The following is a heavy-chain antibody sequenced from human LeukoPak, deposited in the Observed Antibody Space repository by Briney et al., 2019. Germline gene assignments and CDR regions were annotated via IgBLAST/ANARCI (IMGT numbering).Heavy chain of an antibody. Sequence: SETLSLTCTVSGGSISSYYWSWIRQPPGKGLEWIGYIYDSGSTNYNPSLKSRVTISLDTSKKPLSLKLTSVTATDTAVFYCARHYYGSGSSPMDVWGQGTTVTVSS. CDR2: IYDSGST. CDR1: GGSISSYY. D-gene: IGHD3-10*01. V-gene: IGHV4-59*08. CDR3: ARHYYGSGSSPMDV. J-gene: IGHJ6*02.